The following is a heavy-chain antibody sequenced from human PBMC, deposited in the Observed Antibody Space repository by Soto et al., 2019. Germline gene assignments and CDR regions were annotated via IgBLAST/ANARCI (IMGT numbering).Heavy chain of an antibody. CDR1: GFTFSSYS. D-gene: IGHD6-13*01. Sequence: GGSLRLSCAASGFTFSSYSMNWVRQAPGKGLEWVSYIISSSSTIYYADSVKGRFTISRDNAKNSLYLQMNSLRDEDTAVYYCARGIGPAAGYNWFDPWGQGTLVTVSS. CDR2: IISSSSTI. J-gene: IGHJ5*02. V-gene: IGHV3-48*02. CDR3: ARGIGPAAGYNWFDP.